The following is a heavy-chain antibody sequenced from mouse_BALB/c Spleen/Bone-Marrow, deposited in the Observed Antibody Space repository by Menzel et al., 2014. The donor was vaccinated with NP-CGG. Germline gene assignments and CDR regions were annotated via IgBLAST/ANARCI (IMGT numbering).Heavy chain of an antibody. CDR1: GFTFSDFY. Sequence: EVKLVESGGGLVQPGDSLRLSCATSGFTFSDFYMEWVRRPPGKRLEWIATSRNRAKYYTTEYSASVKGRFIVSRDTSQSVLYLQMNALRAEDTAIYYCARDVGYGNYFVYWGQGTLVTDSA. D-gene: IGHD2-10*02. V-gene: IGHV7-1*02. CDR2: SRNRAKYYTT. J-gene: IGHJ3*01. CDR3: ARDVGYGNYFVY.